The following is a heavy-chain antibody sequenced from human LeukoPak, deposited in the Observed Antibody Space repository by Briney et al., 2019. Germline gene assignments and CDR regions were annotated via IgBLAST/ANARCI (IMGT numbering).Heavy chain of an antibody. Sequence: PSETLSLTCTVSGGSISSYYWSWIRQPPGKGLEWIGSIYYSGSTYYNPSLKSRVTISVDTSKNQFSLKLSSVTAADTAVYYCARRGSKGSSSPFDYWGQGTLVTVSS. V-gene: IGHV4-59*05. CDR3: ARRGSKGSSSPFDY. CDR2: IYYSGST. D-gene: IGHD6-6*01. CDR1: GGSISSYY. J-gene: IGHJ4*02.